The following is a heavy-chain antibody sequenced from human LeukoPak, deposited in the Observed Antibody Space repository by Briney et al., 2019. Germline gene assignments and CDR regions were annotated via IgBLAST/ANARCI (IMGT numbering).Heavy chain of an antibody. V-gene: IGHV3-30*03. CDR1: GFTFSSYG. D-gene: IGHD6-13*01. CDR3: ARGYSSTWYFLFDY. Sequence: GGSLRLSCAASGFTFSSYGMHWVRQAPGKGLEWVAVISYDGSNKYYADSVKGRFSISRDNSKSTLYLQVNSLRAEDTAVYYCARGYSSTWYFLFDYWGQGTLVTFSS. J-gene: IGHJ4*02. CDR2: ISYDGSNK.